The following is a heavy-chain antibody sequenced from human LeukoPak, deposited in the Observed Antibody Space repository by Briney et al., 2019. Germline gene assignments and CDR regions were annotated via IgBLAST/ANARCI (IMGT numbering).Heavy chain of an antibody. Sequence: GGSLRLSCAASGFTFSSYGMHWVRQAPGKGLEWVALISYDGSNKYYADSVKGRFTISRDNSKNTLYLQMNSLTAEDTAVYYCAKDRNDTQKGLYYFDYWGQGTLVTVSS. CDR3: AKDRNDTQKGLYYFDY. D-gene: IGHD3-22*01. CDR2: ISYDGSNK. CDR1: GFTFSSYG. V-gene: IGHV3-30*18. J-gene: IGHJ4*02.